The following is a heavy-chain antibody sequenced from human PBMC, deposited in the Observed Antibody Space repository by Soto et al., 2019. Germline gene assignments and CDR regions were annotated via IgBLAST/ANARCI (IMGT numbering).Heavy chain of an antibody. Sequence: EVQLVESGGGLVQPGGSLRLSCAASGFTFSSYSMNWVRQAPGMGLEWISYITSSSSDTIYGDSLRGRFTISRHNAKISLYLQMNTLRYENPAVYYCARDLHYSFYYWCQVILVTVSS. CDR3: ARDLHYSFYY. D-gene: IGHD3-10*01. V-gene: IGHV3-48*02. J-gene: IGHJ4*02. CDR2: ITSSSSDT. CDR1: GFTFSSYS.